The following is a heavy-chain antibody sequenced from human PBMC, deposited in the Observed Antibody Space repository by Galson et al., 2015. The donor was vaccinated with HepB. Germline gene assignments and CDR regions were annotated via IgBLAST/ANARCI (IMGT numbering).Heavy chain of an antibody. Sequence: SVKVSCKASGGTFSSYAISWVRQAPGQGLEWMGGIIPILGIANYAQKFQGRVTITADKSTSTAYMELSSLRSEDTAVYYCARGGSSSHYYYYGMDVWGQGTTVTVSS. CDR1: GGTFSSYA. CDR3: ARGGSSSHYYYYGMDV. J-gene: IGHJ6*02. V-gene: IGHV1-69*10. D-gene: IGHD6-6*01. CDR2: IIPILGIA.